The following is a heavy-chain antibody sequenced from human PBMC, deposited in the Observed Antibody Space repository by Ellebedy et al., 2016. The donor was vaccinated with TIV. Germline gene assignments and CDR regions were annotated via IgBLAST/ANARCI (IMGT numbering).Heavy chain of an antibody. Sequence: SLKISCAASGFTFPNYAMHWVRHPPGKGLEWVSGLSWDGGSIGYADSVRGRFTISRDDAKNSLYLQMNSLRTEDTAFYYFVKGGRVILAKGFSKYWGQGTLVTVSS. V-gene: IGHV3-9*01. CDR1: GFTFPNYA. CDR2: LSWDGGSI. D-gene: IGHD4-11*01. J-gene: IGHJ4*02. CDR3: VKGGRVILAKGFSKY.